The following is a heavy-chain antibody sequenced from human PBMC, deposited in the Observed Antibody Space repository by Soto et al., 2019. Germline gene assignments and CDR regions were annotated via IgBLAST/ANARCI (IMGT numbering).Heavy chain of an antibody. J-gene: IGHJ6*02. Sequence: SETLSLTCTVSGGSISSSSYYWGWIRQPPGKGLEWIGSIYYSGSTYYNPSLKSRVTISVDTSKNQFSLKLSSVTAADTAVYYCARHQGLSYYYYYYGMDVWGQGTTVTVSS. CDR2: IYYSGST. CDR1: GGSISSSSYY. D-gene: IGHD2-2*01. V-gene: IGHV4-39*01. CDR3: ARHQGLSYYYYYYGMDV.